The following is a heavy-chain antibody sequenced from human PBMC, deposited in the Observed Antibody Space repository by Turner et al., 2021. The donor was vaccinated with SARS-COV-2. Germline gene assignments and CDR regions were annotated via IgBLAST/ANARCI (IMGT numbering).Heavy chain of an antibody. Sequence: EVQLVESGGNLVQPGGSRRLSCAVSGFTVSSNYMSWVRQAPGKGLEWVSVIYSGGSTYYADSVKGRFTISRDNSKNTLYLQMNSLRAEDTAVYYCARGFSGNYYYFDYWGQGTLVTVSS. CDR1: GFTVSSNY. D-gene: IGHD1-26*01. CDR3: ARGFSGNYYYFDY. V-gene: IGHV3-66*02. CDR2: IYSGGST. J-gene: IGHJ4*02.